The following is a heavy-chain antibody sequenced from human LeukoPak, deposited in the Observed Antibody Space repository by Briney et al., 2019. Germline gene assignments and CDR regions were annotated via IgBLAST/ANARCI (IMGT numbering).Heavy chain of an antibody. J-gene: IGHJ3*02. CDR1: GGTFSSYA. CDR3: ASSRDYVVVDAFDI. CDR2: IIPIFGTA. Sequence: GASVKVSCKASGGTFSSYAISWVRQAPGQGLEWMGGIIPIFGTANYAQKFQGRVTITADESTSTAYMELSSLRSEDTAVYYCASSRDYVVVDAFDIWGQGTMVTVSS. V-gene: IGHV1-69*13. D-gene: IGHD2-15*01.